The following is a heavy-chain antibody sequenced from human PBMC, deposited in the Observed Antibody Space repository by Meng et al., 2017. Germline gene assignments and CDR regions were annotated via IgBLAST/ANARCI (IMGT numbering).Heavy chain of an antibody. D-gene: IGHD3-16*01. CDR1: GFTFSDYY. V-gene: IGHV3-11*01. Sequence: QVLLWETGGGWVKPGGSLRLSCAAFGFTFSDYYMSWIREAPGKGLEWVSYIISSGSTIYYADSVTGRFTISRDNAKNSLYLQMNSLRAEDTAVYYCARVLDRSGGADYWGQGTLVTVSS. CDR3: ARVLDRSGGADY. CDR2: IISSGSTI. J-gene: IGHJ4*02.